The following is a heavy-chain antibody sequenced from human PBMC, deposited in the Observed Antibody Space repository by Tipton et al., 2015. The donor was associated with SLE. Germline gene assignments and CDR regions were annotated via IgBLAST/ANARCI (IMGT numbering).Heavy chain of an antibody. V-gene: IGHV4-59*08. CDR3: AGGNWHKGFDY. CDR1: GGSISSHY. Sequence: LRLSCTVSGGSISSHYWSWIRQPPGKGLEWIGYIYYSGSTNYNPSLKSRVTISVDTSKNQFSLKLSSVTAADTAVYYCAGGNWHKGFDYWGQGTLVTVSS. J-gene: IGHJ4*02. CDR2: IYYSGST. D-gene: IGHD1-20*01.